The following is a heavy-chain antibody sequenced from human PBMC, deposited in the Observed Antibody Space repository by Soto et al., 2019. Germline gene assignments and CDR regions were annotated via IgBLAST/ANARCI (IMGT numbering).Heavy chain of an antibody. D-gene: IGHD1-1*01. CDR3: AREQMCTTVFMGFCCFDP. CDR2: IDYSGST. CDR1: GGPIISGDYY. V-gene: IGHV4-31*03. Sequence: QVQLQESGPGLVKPSQTLSLTCTVSGGPIISGDYYWIWIRQHPGKGLEWIGYIDYSGSTYYNQSLKSRVTMSADTSKNQFYMYLSSVTAADTAVYYCAREQMCTTVFMGFCCFDPWGQGTLVTVSS. J-gene: IGHJ5*02.